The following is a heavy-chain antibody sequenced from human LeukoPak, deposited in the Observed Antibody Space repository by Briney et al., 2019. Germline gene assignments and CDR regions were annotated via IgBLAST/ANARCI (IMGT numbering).Heavy chain of an antibody. Sequence: GGSLRLSCAASGFTFDDYAMHWVRQAPGKGLEWVSGISWNSGSIGYADSVKGRFTISRDNAKNSLYVQMNSLRAEDTALYYCAKATNLWFGELGFDYWGQGTLVTGSS. D-gene: IGHD3-10*01. CDR1: GFTFDDYA. J-gene: IGHJ4*02. CDR3: AKATNLWFGELGFDY. V-gene: IGHV3-9*01. CDR2: ISWNSGSI.